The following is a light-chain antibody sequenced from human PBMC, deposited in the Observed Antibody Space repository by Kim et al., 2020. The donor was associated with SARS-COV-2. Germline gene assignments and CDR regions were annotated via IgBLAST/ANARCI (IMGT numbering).Light chain of an antibody. CDR3: QQYNNWPYT. CDR2: VAS. Sequence: SVSPGERATLSCRASQSVSSNLAWYQQKFGQAPRLLICVASTRATGIPARFSGSGSGTEFTLTISSLQSEDFAVYYCQQYNNWPYTFGQGTKLEI. V-gene: IGKV3-15*01. J-gene: IGKJ2*01. CDR1: QSVSSN.